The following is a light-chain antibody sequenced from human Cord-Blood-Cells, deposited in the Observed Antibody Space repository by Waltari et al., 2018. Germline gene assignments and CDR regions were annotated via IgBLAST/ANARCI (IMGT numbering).Light chain of an antibody. CDR3: SSYTSSSTWV. CDR2: EVS. V-gene: IGLV2-14*01. J-gene: IGLJ3*02. CDR1: RSYVGGYHH. Sequence: QSALTPPAPVSGSPGQSITISCTGTRSYVGGYHHVSWYQQHPGKAPKLMIYEVSKRPSGVSNRFSGSKSGNTASLTISGLQAEDEADYYCSSYTSSSTWVFGGGTKLTVL.